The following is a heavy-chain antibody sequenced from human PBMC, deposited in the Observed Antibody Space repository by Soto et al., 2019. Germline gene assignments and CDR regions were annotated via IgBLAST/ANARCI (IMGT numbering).Heavy chain of an antibody. Sequence: SETLSLTCTVSGGSISSYYWIWIRQPPGKGLEWIGYIYYSGSTNYNPSLKSRVTIPVDTSKNQFSLKLSSVTAADTAVYYCARFSVGQWLEKPLDYWGQGTLVTVSS. D-gene: IGHD6-19*01. J-gene: IGHJ4*02. CDR3: ARFSVGQWLEKPLDY. V-gene: IGHV4-59*08. CDR1: GGSISSYY. CDR2: IYYSGST.